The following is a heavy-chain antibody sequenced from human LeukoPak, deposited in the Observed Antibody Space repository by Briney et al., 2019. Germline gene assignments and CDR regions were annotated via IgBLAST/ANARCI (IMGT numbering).Heavy chain of an antibody. CDR3: AREYCSGGSCYEDYYYGMDV. V-gene: IGHV1-18*01. J-gene: IGHJ6*02. CDR2: IRAYNGNT. CDR1: GYTFTSYG. D-gene: IGHD2-15*01. Sequence: ASVKVSCKASGYTFTSYGISWVRQAPGQGLEWMGWIRAYNGNTNYAQKLQGRVTMTTDTSTSTAYMELRSLRSDDTAVYYCAREYCSGGSCYEDYYYGMDVWGQGTTVTVSS.